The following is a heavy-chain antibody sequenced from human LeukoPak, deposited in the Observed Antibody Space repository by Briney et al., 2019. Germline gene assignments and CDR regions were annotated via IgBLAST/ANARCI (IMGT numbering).Heavy chain of an antibody. V-gene: IGHV1-2*02. CDR2: VNPASGGT. CDR3: AGQKDPRPLDC. J-gene: IGHJ4*02. CDR1: GYTFIAYY. Sequence: ASVKVSCKASGYTFIAYYMHWVRQAPGQGVEWMGWVNPASGGTKYAQKFQGRVTMTRDTSITTAYMELSELTSDDTAIYYCAGQKDPRPLDCWGQGTLVTVPS.